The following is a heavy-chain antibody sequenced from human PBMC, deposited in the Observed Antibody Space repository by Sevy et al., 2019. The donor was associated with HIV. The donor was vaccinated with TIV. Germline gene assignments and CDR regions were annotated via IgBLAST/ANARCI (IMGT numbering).Heavy chain of an antibody. CDR2: IAYDGSSK. Sequence: GGSLRLSCTASGFVFSSYAMHWVRQAPGKGLEWVAFIAYDGSSKNYADSVKGRFTLSRDNSKNTLYLQMNSLGAEDTAVYSCARPRFLEWLSAAAFDIWGQGTMVTVSS. CDR3: ARPRFLEWLSAAAFDI. CDR1: GFVFSSYA. V-gene: IGHV3-30*04. J-gene: IGHJ3*02. D-gene: IGHD3-3*01.